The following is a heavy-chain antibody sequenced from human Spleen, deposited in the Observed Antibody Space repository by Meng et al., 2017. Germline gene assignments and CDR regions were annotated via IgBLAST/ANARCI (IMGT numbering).Heavy chain of an antibody. CDR3: ARAVLLWFGEWHWFDP. D-gene: IGHD3-10*01. J-gene: IGHJ5*02. Sequence: SVKVSCKASGGTFSSYAISWVRQAPGQGLEWMGGIIPIFGTANYAQKFQGRVAMTRNTSISTAYMELSSLRSEDTAVYYCARAVLLWFGEWHWFDPWGQGTLVTVSS. CDR1: GGTFSSYA. CDR2: IIPIFGTA. V-gene: IGHV1-69*05.